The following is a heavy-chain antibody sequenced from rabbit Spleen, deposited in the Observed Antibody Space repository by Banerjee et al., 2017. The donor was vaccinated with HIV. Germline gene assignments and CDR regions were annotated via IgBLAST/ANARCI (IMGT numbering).Heavy chain of an antibody. CDR1: GFSLSSSDF. V-gene: IGHV1S40*01. Sequence: QSLEESGGGLVKPGASLTLTCTASGFSLSSSDFIYWVRQAPGKGLEWIACINAVTGKAVYASWAKGRFTFSKTSSTTVTLQMTSLTAADTATYFCARNFDLWGQGTLVTVS. J-gene: IGHJ4*01. CDR3: ARNFDL. CDR2: INAVTGKA.